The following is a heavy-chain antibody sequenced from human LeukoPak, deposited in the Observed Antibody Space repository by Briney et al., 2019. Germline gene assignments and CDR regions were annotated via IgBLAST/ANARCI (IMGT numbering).Heavy chain of an antibody. V-gene: IGHV3-66*01. CDR1: GFTFSSYA. CDR2: IHSGGST. Sequence: GGSLILSCAASGFTFSSYAMSWVRQAPGKGLEWVSVIHSGGSTYYADSEKGRFTISRDNSKNTLYLQMNSLRAEDTAVYYCARAYSSGWYYYGMDVRGQGTTVTVSS. CDR3: ARAYSSGWYYYGMDV. J-gene: IGHJ6*02. D-gene: IGHD6-19*01.